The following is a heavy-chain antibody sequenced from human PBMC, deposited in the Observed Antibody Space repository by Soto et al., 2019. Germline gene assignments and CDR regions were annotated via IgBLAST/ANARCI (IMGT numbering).Heavy chain of an antibody. J-gene: IGHJ6*02. V-gene: IGHV3-23*01. CDR1: VFTFTGHA. Sequence: EMQLLESGGGLVQPGGSLRLFCAASVFTFTGHALSWVRHAPGKGLEWVSGITGSGAETYYADSVKGRFTISRDNSKNTLYLQMNSLEAEDTAVYYCTKVPVLPGIFSFYYAVDVWGQGATVTVSS. CDR3: TKVPVLPGIFSFYYAVDV. CDR2: ITGSGAET. D-gene: IGHD1-1*01.